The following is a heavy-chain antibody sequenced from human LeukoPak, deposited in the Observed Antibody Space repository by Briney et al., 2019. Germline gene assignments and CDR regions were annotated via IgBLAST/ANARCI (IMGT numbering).Heavy chain of an antibody. CDR3: ARVDIVVVPAGKGFYYYYGMDV. J-gene: IGHJ6*02. V-gene: IGHV1-69*13. Sequence: ASVKVSCKASGGTFSSYAISWVRQAPGQGLEWMGGIIPIFGTANHAQKFQGRVTITADESTSTAYMELSSLRSEDTAVYYCARVDIVVVPAGKGFYYYYGMDVWGQGTTVTVSS. CDR2: IIPIFGTA. D-gene: IGHD2-2*03. CDR1: GGTFSSYA.